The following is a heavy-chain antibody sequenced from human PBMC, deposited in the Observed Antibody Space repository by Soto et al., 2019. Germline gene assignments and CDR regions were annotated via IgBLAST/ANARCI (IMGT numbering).Heavy chain of an antibody. Sequence: GGSLRLSCAASGFTFSSYAMSWVRQAPGKGLEWVSAISGSGGSTYYADSVKGRFTISRDNSKNTLYLQMNSLRAEDTAVYYCAKDKDGGSYPSYNWFDPWGQGTLVTVSS. D-gene: IGHD1-26*01. CDR2: ISGSGGST. V-gene: IGHV3-23*01. J-gene: IGHJ5*02. CDR3: AKDKDGGSYPSYNWFDP. CDR1: GFTFSSYA.